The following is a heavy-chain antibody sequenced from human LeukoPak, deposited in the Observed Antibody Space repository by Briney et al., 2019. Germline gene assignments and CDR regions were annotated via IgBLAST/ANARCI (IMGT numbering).Heavy chain of an antibody. CDR1: GYTFIDYY. D-gene: IGHD2-21*02. V-gene: IGHV1-2*02. J-gene: IGHJ1*01. Sequence: ASVKVSCKASGYTFIDYYMNWVRQAPGQGLEWMGRINPNSGGTDYAQKFQGRVTMTRDTSINTAYMELSRLRSDDTAVYYCAREGCAGGTCYSPPYWGQGTLVTVSS. CDR2: INPNSGGT. CDR3: AREGCAGGTCYSPPY.